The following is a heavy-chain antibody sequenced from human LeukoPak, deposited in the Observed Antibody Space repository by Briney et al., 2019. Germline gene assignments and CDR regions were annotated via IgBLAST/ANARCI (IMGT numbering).Heavy chain of an antibody. CDR3: AKEASSSFDY. CDR1: GFTFNRYA. Sequence: GGSLRLSCAASGFTFNRYAMSWVRQAPGKGLEWVSAVSGGAGSTDYADSVKGRFTISRDNSKNTLYLQMNSLRAEDTAVYYCAKEASSSFDYWGQGTLVTVSS. V-gene: IGHV3-23*01. J-gene: IGHJ4*02. CDR2: VSGGAGST. D-gene: IGHD6-6*01.